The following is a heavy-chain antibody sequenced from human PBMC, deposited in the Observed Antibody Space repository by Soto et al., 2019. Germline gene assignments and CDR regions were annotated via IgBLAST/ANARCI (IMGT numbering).Heavy chain of an antibody. V-gene: IGHV4-61*01. J-gene: IGHJ4*02. CDR2: IYSSGST. CDR1: GDSVSSDSYY. CDR3: ARDIRGYSRAFDY. D-gene: IGHD5-18*01. Sequence: TXETLSLTCTVSGDSVSSDSYYWTWIRQPPGKGLEWIGYIYSSGSTNYNPSLKSRVTISLDTSSNQFSLELTSVTAADTAIYYCARDIRGYSRAFDYWGQGTLVTVSS.